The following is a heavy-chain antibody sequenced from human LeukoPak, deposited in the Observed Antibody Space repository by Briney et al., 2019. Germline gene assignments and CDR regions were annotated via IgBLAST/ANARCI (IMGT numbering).Heavy chain of an antibody. CDR1: GFTFSSYW. V-gene: IGHV3-7*01. Sequence: PGGSLRLSCAASGFTFSSYWMSRVRQAPGKGLEWVASIKEDGSEKYNLESLKGRFTISRDNVKNSLYLQMNTLRVEDTAVYYCARDRFGGMDVWGKGTTVTVSP. CDR3: ARDRFGGMDV. CDR2: IKEDGSEK. J-gene: IGHJ6*04. D-gene: IGHD3-10*01.